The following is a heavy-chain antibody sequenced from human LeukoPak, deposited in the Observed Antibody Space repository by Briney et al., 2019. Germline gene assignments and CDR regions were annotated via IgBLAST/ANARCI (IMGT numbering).Heavy chain of an antibody. V-gene: IGHV3-23*01. CDR1: GFTFSSFA. CDR2: ISGPGGSM. Sequence: GGSLRLSCAASGFTFSSFAMSWVRQPPGKGLEWVSSISGPGGSMYYAESVKGRFNISRDNSKDTLYLQMDSLRVEDTAVYYCANNPGHDYGDYVPRYWGQGTLVTVSS. D-gene: IGHD4-17*01. J-gene: IGHJ4*02. CDR3: ANNPGHDYGDYVPRY.